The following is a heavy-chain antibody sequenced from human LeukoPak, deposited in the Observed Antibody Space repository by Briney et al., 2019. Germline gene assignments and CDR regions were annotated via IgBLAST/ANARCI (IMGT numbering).Heavy chain of an antibody. Sequence: GGSLRLSCAASGFSFTSYSMHWVRQTPDKGLEWMAVISFDGRYTSYANSVQGRFSISRDIPKNTLYLQMNSLRPEDTAVYYCARDRVQIWSYVGTFDSWGQGRLVTVSS. CDR3: ARDRVQIWSYVGTFDS. D-gene: IGHD4/OR15-4a*01. CDR1: GFSFTSYS. J-gene: IGHJ4*02. V-gene: IGHV3-30*04. CDR2: ISFDGRYT.